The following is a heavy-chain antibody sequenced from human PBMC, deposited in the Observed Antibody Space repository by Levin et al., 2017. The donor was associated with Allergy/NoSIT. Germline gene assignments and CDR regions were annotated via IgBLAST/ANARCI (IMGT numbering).Heavy chain of an antibody. CDR3: ARWDGSGSLASYGMDV. D-gene: IGHD3-10*01. V-gene: IGHV3-11*03. J-gene: IGHJ6*02. CDR1: GFTFSDYY. Sequence: PGGSLRLSCAASGFTFSDYYMSWIRQAPGKGLEWVSYISSSSSYTNYADSVKGRFTISRDNAKNSLYLQMNSLRAEDTAVYYCARWDGSGSLASYGMDVWGQGTTVTVSS. CDR2: ISSSSSYT.